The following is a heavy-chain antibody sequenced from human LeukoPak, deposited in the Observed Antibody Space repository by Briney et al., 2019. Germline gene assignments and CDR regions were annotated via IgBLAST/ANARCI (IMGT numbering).Heavy chain of an antibody. CDR1: GFTFSSYA. V-gene: IGHV3-23*01. CDR2: ISGSADTA. Sequence: GGSLRLSCVASGFTFSSYAMSWVRQAPGKGLEWVSGISGSADTAHSADSVKGRFTISRDNSKNTLFLQMHSLRADDTAVYYCAKDTARPPSYWGQGTLVTVSS. J-gene: IGHJ4*02. CDR3: AKDTARPPSY.